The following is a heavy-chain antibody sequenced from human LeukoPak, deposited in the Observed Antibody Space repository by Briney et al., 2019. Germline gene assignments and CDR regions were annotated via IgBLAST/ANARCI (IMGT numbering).Heavy chain of an antibody. Sequence: GGSLRLSCVASGFPFSSYWMTWVRQAPGKGLEWVANVKQDGSKKSYVDSVKGRFTISRDNAENSLYLQMNSLRAEDTAIYYCTRVGYIDEGIDYWGQGTLVTVSS. CDR3: TRVGYIDEGIDY. J-gene: IGHJ4*02. CDR1: GFPFSSYW. D-gene: IGHD5-24*01. CDR2: VKQDGSKK. V-gene: IGHV3-7*04.